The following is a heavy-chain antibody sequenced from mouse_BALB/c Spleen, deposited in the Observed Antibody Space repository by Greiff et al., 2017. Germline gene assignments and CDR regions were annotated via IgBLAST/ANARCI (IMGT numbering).Heavy chain of an antibody. V-gene: IGHV5-6-4*01. CDR2: ISSGGSYT. CDR1: GFTFSSYT. D-gene: IGHD2-4*01. CDR3: TRSLYYDYDVYYFDY. J-gene: IGHJ2*01. Sequence: EVKLEESGGGLVQPGGSLKLSCAASGFTFSSYTMSWVRQTPEKRLEWVATISSGGSYTYYPDSVKGRFTISRDNAKNTLYLQMSSLKSEDTAMYYCTRSLYYDYDVYYFDYWGQGTTLTVSS.